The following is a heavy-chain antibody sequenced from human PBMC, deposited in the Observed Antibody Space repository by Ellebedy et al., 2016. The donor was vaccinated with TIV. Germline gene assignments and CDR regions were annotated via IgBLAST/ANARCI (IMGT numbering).Heavy chain of an antibody. D-gene: IGHD5-24*01. CDR3: AKDGGDGYNFILDY. CDR1: GFSFSDFG. V-gene: IGHV3-30*18. Sequence: GESLKISXAASGFSFSDFGMHWVRQAPGKGLEWVAVISYDGSNKYYADSVKGRFSASSDNSKNTLFLQMNSLRAEDTAVYYCAKDGGDGYNFILDYWGQGTLVTVSS. CDR2: ISYDGSNK. J-gene: IGHJ4*02.